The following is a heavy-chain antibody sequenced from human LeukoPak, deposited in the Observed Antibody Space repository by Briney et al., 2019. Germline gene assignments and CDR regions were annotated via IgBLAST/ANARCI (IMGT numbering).Heavy chain of an antibody. CDR2: IDPSDSYT. V-gene: IGHV5-10-1*01. Sequence: GGSLRISCKGSGYSFTSYWISWVRQMPGKGLEWMGRIDPSDSYTNYSPSFQGHVTISADKSISTAYLQWSSLKASDTAMYYCATHSPGYSSGWYSLAPDYWGQGTLVTVSS. CDR3: ATHSPGYSSGWYSLAPDY. D-gene: IGHD6-19*01. CDR1: GYSFTSYW. J-gene: IGHJ4*02.